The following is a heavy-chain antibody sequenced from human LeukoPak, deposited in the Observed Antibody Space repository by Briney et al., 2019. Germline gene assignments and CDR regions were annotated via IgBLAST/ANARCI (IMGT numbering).Heavy chain of an antibody. CDR1: GFTFSNYW. D-gene: IGHD2-21*02. CDR2: INQDGSKE. Sequence: GGSLRLSCAASGFTFSNYWMTWVRQAPGKGLEWVAHINQDGSKEYYMDSVKARFTISRDNAKNSLSLQMNSLRAEDTAVYYCARLAYCGGDCSRWGQGTLVTVSS. CDR3: ARLAYCGGDCSR. J-gene: IGHJ4*02. V-gene: IGHV3-7*01.